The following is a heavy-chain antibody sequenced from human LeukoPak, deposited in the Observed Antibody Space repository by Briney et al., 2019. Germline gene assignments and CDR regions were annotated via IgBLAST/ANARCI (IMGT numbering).Heavy chain of an antibody. CDR2: IHYSRST. D-gene: IGHD3/OR15-3a*01. V-gene: IGHV4-59*01. CDR1: GGSISSFY. CDR3: ARDDGRGAFEI. J-gene: IGHJ3*02. Sequence: SETLSLTCTVSGGSISSFYWSWIRQPPGKGLEWIGYIHYSRSTNYNTSLKSRVTISVDTSKNQFSLKLSSVTAADTAVYYCARDDGRGAFEIWGQGTMVTVSS.